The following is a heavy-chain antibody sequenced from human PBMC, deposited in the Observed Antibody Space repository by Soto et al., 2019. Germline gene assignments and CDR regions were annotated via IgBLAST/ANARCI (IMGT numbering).Heavy chain of an antibody. CDR2: RSSDERNE. CDR3: AREIVGRAFDF. J-gene: IGHJ3*01. V-gene: IGHV3-30*03. D-gene: IGHD1-26*01. CDR1: GFTFSNYG. Sequence: QVQLVESGGGVVQPGRSLRLSCAASGFTFSNYGIHWVRQAPGKGLEWVAVRSSDERNEYYAVSVKGRFTVSRDNSKNTLYLQMNSLRAEDTAVYYCAREIVGRAFDFWGQGTMVTVSS.